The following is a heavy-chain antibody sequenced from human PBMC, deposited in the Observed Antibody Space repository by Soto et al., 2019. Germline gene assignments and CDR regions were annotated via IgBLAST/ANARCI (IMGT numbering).Heavy chain of an antibody. D-gene: IGHD6-6*01. CDR3: ARDVIVEYSSSSYYYYGMDV. V-gene: IGHV4-31*03. CDR1: GGSISSGGYY. J-gene: IGHJ6*02. Sequence: SETLSLTGTVSGGSISSGGYYWSGIRQHPGKGLEWIGYIYYSGSTYYNPSLKSRVTISVDTSKNQFSLKLSSVTAADTAVYYCARDVIVEYSSSSYYYYGMDVWGQGTTVTVSS. CDR2: IYYSGST.